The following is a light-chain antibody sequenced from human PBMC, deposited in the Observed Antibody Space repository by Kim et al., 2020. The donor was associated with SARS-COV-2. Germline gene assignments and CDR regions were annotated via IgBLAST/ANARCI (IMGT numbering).Light chain of an antibody. CDR1: KLGDKY. Sequence: SVPPGQTASIPCSGDKLGDKYSYWYQQKPGQSPVLVIYQITRRPSGIPERFSGSSSGNTATLTINGTQAMDEADYYCQAWDSSTVVFGGGTQLTVL. J-gene: IGLJ2*01. CDR3: QAWDSSTVV. V-gene: IGLV3-1*01. CDR2: QIT.